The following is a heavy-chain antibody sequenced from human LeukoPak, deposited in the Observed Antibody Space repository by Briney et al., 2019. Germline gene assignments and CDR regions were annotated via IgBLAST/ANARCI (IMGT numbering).Heavy chain of an antibody. CDR2: INPNSGGT. V-gene: IGHV1-2*02. CDR3: ARDSEYYYDSSGYPNI. CDR1: GYTFTGYY. Sequence: ASVKVSCKASGYTFTGYYMHWVRQAPGQGLEWMGWINPNSGGTNYAQEFQGRVTMTRDTSISTAYMELSRLRSDDTAVYYCARDSEYYYDSSGYPNIWGQGTMVTVSS. D-gene: IGHD3-22*01. J-gene: IGHJ3*02.